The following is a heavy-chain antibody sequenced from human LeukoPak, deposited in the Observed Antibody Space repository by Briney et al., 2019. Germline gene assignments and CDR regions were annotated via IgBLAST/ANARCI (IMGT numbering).Heavy chain of an antibody. CDR1: GYTFTGYY. D-gene: IGHD4/OR15-4a*01. Sequence: ASAKVSCKASGYTFTGYYMHWVRQAPGQGLEWMGRINPNSGGTNYAQKFQGRVTMTRDTSISTAYMELSRLRSDDTAVYYCARTNYYYYYYGMDVWGQGTTVTVSS. J-gene: IGHJ6*02. CDR3: ARTNYYYYYYGMDV. V-gene: IGHV1-2*06. CDR2: INPNSGGT.